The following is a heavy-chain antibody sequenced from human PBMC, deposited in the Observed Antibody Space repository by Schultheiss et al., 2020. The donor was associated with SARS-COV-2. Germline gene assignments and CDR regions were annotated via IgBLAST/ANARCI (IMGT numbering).Heavy chain of an antibody. V-gene: IGHV3-13*01. D-gene: IGHD6-6*01. Sequence: GESLKISCAASGFTFSDHYMNWVRQAPGKGLEWVSAIGTAGDTYYPGSVKGRFTISRENAKNSLYLQMNSLRAEDTAVYYCARTSTSGVRTSSSALWGDYWGQGTLVTVAS. CDR3: ARTSTSGVRTSSSALWGDY. CDR1: GFTFSDHY. J-gene: IGHJ4*02. CDR2: IGTAGDT.